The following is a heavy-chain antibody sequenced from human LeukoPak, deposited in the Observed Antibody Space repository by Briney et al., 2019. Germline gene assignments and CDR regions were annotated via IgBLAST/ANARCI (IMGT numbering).Heavy chain of an antibody. Sequence: GESLKISCKGSGYSFTSHWIGWVRQMPGKGLEWMGIIYPGDSDTRYSPSFQGQVTISADKSISTAYLQWSSLKASDTAMYYCARPPYYYGSGSYYFDYWGQGTLVTVSS. CDR3: ARPPYYYGSGSYYFDY. CDR2: IYPGDSDT. J-gene: IGHJ4*02. CDR1: GYSFTSHW. D-gene: IGHD3-10*01. V-gene: IGHV5-51*01.